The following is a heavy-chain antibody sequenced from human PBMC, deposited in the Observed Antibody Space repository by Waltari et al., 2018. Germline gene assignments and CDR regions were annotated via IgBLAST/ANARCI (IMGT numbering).Heavy chain of an antibody. CDR3: AKGQYFDWRMDV. V-gene: IGHV3-30*18. J-gene: IGHJ6*02. Sequence: QVKLVESGGGVVQPGRSLILSCAASGFSLCCYGMHWVRQAPGKGLEWVAVISFHGGNIYYADSVKGRFTISRDNSKNTLYLQMNSLRAEDTAVYYCAKGQYFDWRMDVWGQGTTVTVSS. CDR1: GFSLCCYG. D-gene: IGHD3-9*01. CDR2: ISFHGGNI.